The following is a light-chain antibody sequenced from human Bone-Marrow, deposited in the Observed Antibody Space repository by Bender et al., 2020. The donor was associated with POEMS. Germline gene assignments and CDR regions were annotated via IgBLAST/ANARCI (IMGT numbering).Light chain of an antibody. CDR2: EVT. CDR1: SSDVGGFNY. Sequence: QSALTQPASVSGSPGQSITISCTGTSSDVGGFNYVSWYQQHPGEAPKLIIYEVTNRPSGVPDRFSGSKSGNTASLTVSGLQGEDEADYYCSSYAGSHDFVFGTGTKVTVL. V-gene: IGLV2-8*01. CDR3: SSYAGSHDFV. J-gene: IGLJ1*01.